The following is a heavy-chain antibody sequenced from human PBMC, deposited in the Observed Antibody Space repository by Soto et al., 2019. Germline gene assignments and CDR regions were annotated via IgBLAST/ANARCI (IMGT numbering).Heavy chain of an antibody. CDR1: GFTFSSYA. D-gene: IGHD2-15*01. CDR2: ISGSGGST. Sequence: EVQLLESGGGSVQPGGSLRLSCAASGFTFSSYAMSWVRQAPGKGLEWVSAISGSGGSTYYADSVKGRFTISRDNSKNTLYLQMNSLRAEDTAVYYCAKANYSVVVVAAYFDYWGQGTLVTVSS. V-gene: IGHV3-23*01. J-gene: IGHJ4*02. CDR3: AKANYSVVVVAAYFDY.